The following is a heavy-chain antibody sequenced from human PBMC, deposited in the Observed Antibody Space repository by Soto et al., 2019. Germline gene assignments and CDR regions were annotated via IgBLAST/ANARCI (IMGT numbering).Heavy chain of an antibody. J-gene: IGHJ4*02. CDR1: GFTFTRYS. CDR2: ISSTTNYI. V-gene: IGHV3-21*06. Sequence: PGGSLRLSCAASGFTFTRYSINCCRQAPVKGLEWVSSISSTTNYIYYGDSMKGRFTISRDNAKNSLYLEMNSLRAEDTAVYYCARESEDLTSNFDYWGQGTLVTVSS. CDR3: ARESEDLTSNFDY.